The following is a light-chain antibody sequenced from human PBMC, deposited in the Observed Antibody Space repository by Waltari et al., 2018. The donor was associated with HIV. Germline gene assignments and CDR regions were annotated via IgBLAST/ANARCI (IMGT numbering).Light chain of an antibody. V-gene: IGLV1-47*01. CDR1: STNLGTNY. CDR2: RNN. Sequence: QSVLPQRPSASETPGQRVSISCSRRSTNLGTNYVSQYQQRPGMAPKLLIYRNNQRPSGVPDRFSGAKSGTSASLAISGLRSEDEADYYCAAWRDSLSAVVFGGGTKLTVL. CDR3: AAWRDSLSAVV. J-gene: IGLJ2*01.